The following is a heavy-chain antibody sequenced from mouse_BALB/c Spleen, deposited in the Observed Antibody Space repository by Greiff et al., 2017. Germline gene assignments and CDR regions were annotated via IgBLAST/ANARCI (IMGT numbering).Heavy chain of an antibody. D-gene: IGHD2-2*01. CDR1: GYTFSSYW. CDR2: ILPGSGST. CDR3: ARGGYTGKRFAY. V-gene: IGHV1-9*01. Sequence: VKLMESGAELMKPGASVKISCKATGYTFSSYWIEWVKQRPGHGLEWIGEILPGSGSTNYNEKFKGKATFTADTSSNTAYMQLSSLTSEDSAVYYCARGGYTGKRFAYWGLGTLVTVSA. J-gene: IGHJ3*01.